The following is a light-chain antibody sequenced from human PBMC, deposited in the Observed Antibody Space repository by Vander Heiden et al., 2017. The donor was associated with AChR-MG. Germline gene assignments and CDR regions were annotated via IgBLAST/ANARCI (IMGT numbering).Light chain of an antibody. V-gene: IGKV3-20*01. J-gene: IGKJ4*01. CDR3: QQDGSSPLT. CDR2: GAS. Sequence: EIVLTQSPGTLSLSPGEGATLSCRASQSISSTYLAWYQQKPGQAPRLLIYGASSSATGIPDRFSGSGSGTDFTLTVSRLEPEDFAVYYCQQDGSSPLTFGGGTKVEIK. CDR1: QSISSTY.